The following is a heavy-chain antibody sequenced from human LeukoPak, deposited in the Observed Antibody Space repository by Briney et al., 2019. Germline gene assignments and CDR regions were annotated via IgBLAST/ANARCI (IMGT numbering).Heavy chain of an antibody. Sequence: GGSLRLSCAASGFPLRSYAMNWVRQAPGKWLEWVSVISGGGANAHYADSVKGRFTISRDNSKSTVFLQMNSLRVEDTAVYYCAKSRRGVIIDESDYWGQGTLVTVSS. CDR2: ISGGGANA. D-gene: IGHD3-10*01. V-gene: IGHV3-23*01. J-gene: IGHJ4*02. CDR3: AKSRRGVIIDESDY. CDR1: GFPLRSYA.